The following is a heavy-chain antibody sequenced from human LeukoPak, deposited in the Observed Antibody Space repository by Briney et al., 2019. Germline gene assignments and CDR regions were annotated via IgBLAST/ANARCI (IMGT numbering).Heavy chain of an antibody. Sequence: SCKASGYIFTGYYMHWVRQAPGKGLEWVAVISYDGSNKYYADSVKGRFTISRDNSKNTLYLQMNSLRAEDTAVYYCARGGYSYGLSYAFDIWGQGTMVTVSS. V-gene: IGHV3-30*04. J-gene: IGHJ3*02. CDR3: ARGGYSYGLSYAFDI. CDR2: ISYDGSNK. D-gene: IGHD5-18*01. CDR1: GYIFTGYY.